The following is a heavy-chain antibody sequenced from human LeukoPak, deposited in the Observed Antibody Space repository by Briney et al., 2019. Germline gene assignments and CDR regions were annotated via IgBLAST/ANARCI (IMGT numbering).Heavy chain of an antibody. J-gene: IGHJ5*02. V-gene: IGHV5-51*01. CDR1: AYASINNW. CDR2: IYPGDSDA. CDR3: ASECENGRSWFDP. D-gene: IGHD1-26*01. Sequence: AESMMTSSNASAYASINNWIGCGSQMPQNGLEWMGIIYPGDSDASYNPSFQDQVTISVDKSISNVYLHWSSLTASDTAMYFCASECENGRSWFDPWGRGTLVTVS.